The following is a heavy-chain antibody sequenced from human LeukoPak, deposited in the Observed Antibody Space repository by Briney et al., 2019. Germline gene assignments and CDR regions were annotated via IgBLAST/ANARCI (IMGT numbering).Heavy chain of an antibody. Sequence: GASVKVSCKASGGTFSSYAISWVRQAPGQGLEWMGRIIPILGIANYAQKSQGRVTITADKSTSTAYMELSSLRSEDTAVYYCARQDGDYVVDYWGQGTLVTVSS. CDR2: IIPILGIA. CDR3: ARQDGDYVVDY. J-gene: IGHJ4*02. V-gene: IGHV1-69*04. CDR1: GGTFSSYA. D-gene: IGHD4-17*01.